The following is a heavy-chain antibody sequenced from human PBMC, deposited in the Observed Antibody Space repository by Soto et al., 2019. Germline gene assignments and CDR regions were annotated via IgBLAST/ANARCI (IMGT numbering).Heavy chain of an antibody. V-gene: IGHV4-39*01. CDR2: IYYSGST. D-gene: IGHD5-18*01. Sequence: SETLSLTCTVSGGSISSSSYYWGWIRQPPGKGLEWIGSIYYSGSTYYNPSLKSRVTISVDTSKNQFSLKLSSVTAADTAVYYCAIFHQRGYSYGYSDYWGQGTLVTVSS. J-gene: IGHJ4*02. CDR1: GGSISSSSYY. CDR3: AIFHQRGYSYGYSDY.